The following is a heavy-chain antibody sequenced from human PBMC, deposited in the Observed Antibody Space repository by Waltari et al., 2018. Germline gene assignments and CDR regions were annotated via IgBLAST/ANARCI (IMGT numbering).Heavy chain of an antibody. Sequence: QVQLQESGPGLVKPSETLSLTCTVSGGSVPIGTYYCNWIRQSPGTGLEWIVNLYYGGSTNDNPSLKSLVAMSVDRSKNQFSLKLTSVTAADTAVYYCARGSGWNSFYGMDVWGQGTTVTVSS. J-gene: IGHJ6*02. CDR1: GGSVPIGTYY. CDR3: ARGSGWNSFYGMDV. D-gene: IGHD1-1*01. V-gene: IGHV4-61*01. CDR2: LYYGGST.